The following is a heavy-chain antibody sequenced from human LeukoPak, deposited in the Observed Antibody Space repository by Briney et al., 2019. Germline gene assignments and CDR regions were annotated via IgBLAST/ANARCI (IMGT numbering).Heavy chain of an antibody. V-gene: IGHV4-59*12. D-gene: IGHD2-15*01. CDR1: GGSISSYY. J-gene: IGHJ6*03. CDR2: IYYRRST. CDR3: AREHCSGGSCYSIYYYYYMDV. Sequence: ASETLSLTCTVSGGSISSYYWSWIRQPPGKGLEWIGYIYYRRSTNYNPSLKSRVTIAVDTSKNQFSLKLSSVTAADTAVYYCAREHCSGGSCYSIYYYYYMDVWGKGTTVTVSS.